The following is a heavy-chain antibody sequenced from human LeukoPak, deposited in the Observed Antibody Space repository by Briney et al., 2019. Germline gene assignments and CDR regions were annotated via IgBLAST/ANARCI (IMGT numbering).Heavy chain of an antibody. CDR2: IFTSGST. J-gene: IGHJ5*02. D-gene: IGHD4/OR15-4a*01. CDR3: SRGGANDL. Sequence: SETLSLTCTVSGGSISSDYWSWIWQPAGKGLEWIGRIFTSGSTSYNPSLKSRVTMSLDTSKNQFSLKLSSVTAADTAVYFCSRGGANDLWGQGTLVTVSS. CDR1: GGSISSDY. V-gene: IGHV4-4*07.